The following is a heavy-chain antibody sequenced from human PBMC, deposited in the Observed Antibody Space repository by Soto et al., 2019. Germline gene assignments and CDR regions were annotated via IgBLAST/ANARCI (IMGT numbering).Heavy chain of an antibody. CDR3: AGDRGYCSGGSCWTDFEY. D-gene: IGHD2-15*01. CDR2: ISAYNGNT. CDR1: GYTFTSYG. V-gene: IGHV1-18*01. Sequence: QVQLVQSGAEVKKPGASVKVSCKASGYTFTSYGISWVRQAPGQGLEWMGWISAYNGNTNYAQKLQGRVTMTTDTSTSTAYLELRSLRSDDTAVYYCAGDRGYCSGGSCWTDFEYRGQGTLVTVSS. J-gene: IGHJ4*02.